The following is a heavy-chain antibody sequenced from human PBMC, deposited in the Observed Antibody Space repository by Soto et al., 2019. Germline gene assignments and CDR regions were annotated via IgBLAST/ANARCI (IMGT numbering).Heavy chain of an antibody. J-gene: IGHJ6*02. CDR2: IYYGGST. V-gene: IGHV4-59*12. CDR1: GGSISGYY. CDR3: ARDILTGRYGMDV. Sequence: QVQLQESGPGLVKPSETLSLTCTVSGGSISGYYWSWIRQPPGKGLEWIGYIYYGGSTNYNPSRRSRVTIFLDTSKNQFSLKLSSVTAADTAVYYCARDILTGRYGMDVWGQGTTVTVSS. D-gene: IGHD3-9*01.